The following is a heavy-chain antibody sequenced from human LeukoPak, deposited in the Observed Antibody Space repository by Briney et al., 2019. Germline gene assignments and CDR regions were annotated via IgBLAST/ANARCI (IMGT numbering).Heavy chain of an antibody. D-gene: IGHD3-3*01. CDR3: ARPTIFGVVADY. Sequence: SETLSLTCTVSGGSISSYYWSWIRQPAGKGLEWIGRIYTSGSTNYNPSLKSRVTISVDTSKNQFSLKLSSVTAADTAVYYCARPTIFGVVADYWGQGTLVTVSS. J-gene: IGHJ4*02. V-gene: IGHV4-4*07. CDR2: IYTSGST. CDR1: GGSISSYY.